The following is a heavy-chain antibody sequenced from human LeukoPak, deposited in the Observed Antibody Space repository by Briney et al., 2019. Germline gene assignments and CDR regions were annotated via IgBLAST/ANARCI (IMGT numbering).Heavy chain of an antibody. V-gene: IGHV3-30*02. CDR3: ARGHLTKSQQLVYFDY. J-gene: IGHJ4*02. Sequence: GGSLRLSCAASGFTFSSYGMHWVRQAPGKGLEWVAFIRYDGSNKYYADSVKGRFTISRDNSKNTLYLQMNSLRAEDTAVYYCARGHLTKSQQLVYFDYWGQGTLVTVSS. CDR2: IRYDGSNK. CDR1: GFTFSSYG. D-gene: IGHD6-13*01.